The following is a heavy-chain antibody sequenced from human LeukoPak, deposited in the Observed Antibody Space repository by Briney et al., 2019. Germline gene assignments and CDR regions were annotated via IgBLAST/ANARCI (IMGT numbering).Heavy chain of an antibody. J-gene: IGHJ4*02. CDR2: ISFDGSRE. V-gene: IGHV3-30*18. D-gene: IGHD2-2*01. CDR1: GFTFSNYG. CDR3: AKDRGDQLLFY. Sequence: GGSLRLSCAASGFTFSNYGMHWVRQAPGKGLEGVAMISFDGSREYYVDSVKGRFTISRDNSKNTLYLQMNSLRAEDTAFYYCAKDRGDQLLFYWGQGTLVTVSS.